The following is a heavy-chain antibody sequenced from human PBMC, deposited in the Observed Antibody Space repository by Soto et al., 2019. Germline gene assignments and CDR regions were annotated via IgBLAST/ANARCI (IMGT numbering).Heavy chain of an antibody. Sequence: PSETLSLTCAVHGGAVSNYYWNCIRHPPGRGLYLIGKINHNGSTNYSPSLKSRLTISVDTSKNQFSLKLISVTAADTAVYFCGRGRGYSNAWGSYYSGMDVWGHGTTVTVSS. D-gene: IGHD6-19*01. CDR2: INHNGST. CDR3: GRGRGYSNAWGSYYSGMDV. V-gene: IGHV4-34*01. J-gene: IGHJ6*02. CDR1: GGAVSNYY.